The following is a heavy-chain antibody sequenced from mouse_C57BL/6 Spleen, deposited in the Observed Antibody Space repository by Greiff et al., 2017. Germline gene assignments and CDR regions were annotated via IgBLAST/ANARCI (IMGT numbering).Heavy chain of an antibody. CDR2: INPNNGGT. V-gene: IGHV1-18*01. J-gene: IGHJ3*01. D-gene: IGHD4-1*01. CDR1: GYTFTNYN. Sequence: EVQLQQSGPELVKPGASVKIPCKASGYTFTNYNMDWVKQSHGKSLEWIGDINPNNGGTIYNQKFKGKATLTVDKSSSTAYMELRSLTSEDTAVYYCARRWDERAWFAYWGQGTLVTVSA. CDR3: ARRWDERAWFAY.